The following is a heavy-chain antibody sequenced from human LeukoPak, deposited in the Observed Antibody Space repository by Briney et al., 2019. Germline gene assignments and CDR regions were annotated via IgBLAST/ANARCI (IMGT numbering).Heavy chain of an antibody. CDR1: GFTFSSHM. Sequence: GGSLRLSCVASGFTFSSHMMTWVRQAPGKGLEWVANIKQDGIEKNYVDSVKGRFTISRDNARNSLYLQMNSLRAEDTAVYYCARDEGTYWGQGTLVTVSS. CDR2: IKQDGIEK. CDR3: ARDEGTY. J-gene: IGHJ4*02. V-gene: IGHV3-7*01. D-gene: IGHD3-10*01.